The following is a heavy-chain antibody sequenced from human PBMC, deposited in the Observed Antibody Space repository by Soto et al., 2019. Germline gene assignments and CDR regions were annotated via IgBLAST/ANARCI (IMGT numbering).Heavy chain of an antibody. D-gene: IGHD2-8*02. Sequence: QVQLVESRGGVVQPGRSLRLSCAVSGFTISTYGMHGVRQAPGKGLEWVAVISRDGGTKYYADSVKGRFTISRDNSRNTLFLEMNSLRGDDMAVYYCTGEVASGYWGQGTLVTVSS. CDR3: TGEVASGY. V-gene: IGHV3-30*03. CDR1: GFTISTYG. J-gene: IGHJ4*02. CDR2: ISRDGGTK.